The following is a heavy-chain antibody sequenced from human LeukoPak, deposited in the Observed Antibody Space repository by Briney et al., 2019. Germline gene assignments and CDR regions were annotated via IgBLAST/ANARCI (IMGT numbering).Heavy chain of an antibody. CDR3: ANLLRWEPY. CDR1: GFTFSSYG. D-gene: IGHD4-23*01. J-gene: IGHJ4*02. Sequence: GGSLRLSCAASGFTFSSYGMQWVRQAPGKVLEWVAVISYDGSNKYYADSVKGRFTISRDNSKNTLYLQMNSLRAEDTAVYYCANLLRWEPYWGQGTLVTVSS. V-gene: IGHV3-30*18. CDR2: ISYDGSNK.